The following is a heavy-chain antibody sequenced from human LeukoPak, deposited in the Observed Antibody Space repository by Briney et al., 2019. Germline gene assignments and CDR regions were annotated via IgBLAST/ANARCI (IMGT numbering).Heavy chain of an antibody. CDR1: GGSISSYY. Sequence: PSETLSLTCTVSGGSISSYYWSWIRQPPGKGLEWIGYIYYSGSTNYNPSLKSRVTISVDTSKNQFSLKLSSVTAADTAVYYCARVLTGDRDAFDIWGQGTMVTVSS. CDR3: ARVLTGDRDAFDI. J-gene: IGHJ3*02. CDR2: IYYSGST. V-gene: IGHV4-59*12. D-gene: IGHD7-27*01.